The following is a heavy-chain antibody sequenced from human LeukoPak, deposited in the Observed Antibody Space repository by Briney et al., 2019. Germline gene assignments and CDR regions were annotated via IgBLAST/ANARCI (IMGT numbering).Heavy chain of an antibody. CDR1: GYTFTSYY. Sequence: ASVKVSCKASGYTFTSYYMHWVRQAPGQGLEWMGIINPSGGSTSYAQKFQGRVTMIRDTSTSTVYMELSSLRSEDTAVYYCARSRLVGADPTPLDYWGQGTLVTVSS. CDR3: ARSRLVGADPTPLDY. D-gene: IGHD1-26*01. CDR2: INPSGGST. V-gene: IGHV1-46*01. J-gene: IGHJ4*02.